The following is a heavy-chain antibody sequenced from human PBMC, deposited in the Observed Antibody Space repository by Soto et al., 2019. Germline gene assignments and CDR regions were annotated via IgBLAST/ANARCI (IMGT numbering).Heavy chain of an antibody. CDR1: GYTFTGYY. J-gene: IGHJ6*02. CDR3: AIATPRXAAAGTFYSYYYYGMDV. CDR2: INPNSGGT. V-gene: IGHV1-2*04. Sequence: ASVKVSCKASGYTFTGYYMHWVRQAPGQGLEWMGWINPNSGGTNYAQKFQGWVTMTRDTSISTAYMELSRLRSDDTAVYYCAIATPRXAAAGTFYSYYYYGMDVWGQGTTVTVSS. D-gene: IGHD6-13*01.